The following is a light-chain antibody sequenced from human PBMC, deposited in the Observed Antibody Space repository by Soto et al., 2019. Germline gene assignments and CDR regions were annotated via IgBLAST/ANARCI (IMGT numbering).Light chain of an antibody. Sequence: DIQMTQSPSSLSASVGDRVTITCRASQSISTYLTWYQQKPGKAPKRLIYAASSLQSGVPSRFSGSGSGTDFTLTINSLQPEDFATYYCQQSYSTPITFGQGTRLEIK. CDR1: QSISTY. CDR3: QQSYSTPIT. CDR2: AAS. J-gene: IGKJ5*01. V-gene: IGKV1-39*01.